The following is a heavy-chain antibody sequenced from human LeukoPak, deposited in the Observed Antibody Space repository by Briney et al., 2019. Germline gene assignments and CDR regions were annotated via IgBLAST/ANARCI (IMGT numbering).Heavy chain of an antibody. CDR2: IKHDGSEK. CDR1: GFPFSGYR. V-gene: IGHV3-7*01. CDR3: ARAGGGSGYHDY. J-gene: IGHJ4*02. D-gene: IGHD3-22*01. Sequence: PGGSLRLSCAASGFPFSGYRMCWVRQAPGKGLEWVANIKHDGSEKYYVDSVKGRFTISRDDAKDSLYLQLNSLRVEDTAVYYCARAGGGSGYHDYWGQGTLVTVSS.